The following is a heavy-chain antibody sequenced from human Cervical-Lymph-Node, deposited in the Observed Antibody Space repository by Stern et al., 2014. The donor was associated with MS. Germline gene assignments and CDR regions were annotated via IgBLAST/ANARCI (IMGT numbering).Heavy chain of an antibody. J-gene: IGHJ5*02. CDR1: GYTFSSLG. V-gene: IGHV1-18*01. Sequence: QVQLGQSGAEVKKPGASVKVSCKASGYTFSSLGISWVRQAPGQGLEWMGWISAYNGNTSYTQRLQGRVTLTTDTSTSTAYMELRSLTSDDTAVYYCASGSLEGFDPWGQGTLVTVSS. CDR3: ASGSLEGFDP. CDR2: ISAYNGNT. D-gene: IGHD5-24*01.